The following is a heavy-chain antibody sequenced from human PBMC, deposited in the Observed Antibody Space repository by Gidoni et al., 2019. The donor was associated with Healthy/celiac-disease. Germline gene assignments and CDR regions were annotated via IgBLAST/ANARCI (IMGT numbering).Heavy chain of an antibody. CDR1: GGSLRGYY. CDR2: INHSGST. J-gene: IGHJ5*02. CDR3: ARVPILNWFDP. Sequence: QVQLQQWGAGLLKPSETLSLTCAVYGGSLRGYYWSWIRQPPGKGLGVIGTINHSGSTNDHPALKRRVTISVDTSKNQFSLKLSSVTAADTAVYYCARVPILNWFDPWGQGTLVTVSS. D-gene: IGHD2-15*01. V-gene: IGHV4-34*01.